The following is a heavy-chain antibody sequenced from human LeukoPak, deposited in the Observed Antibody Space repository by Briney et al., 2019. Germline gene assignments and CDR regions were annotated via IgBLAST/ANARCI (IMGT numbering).Heavy chain of an antibody. D-gene: IGHD6-19*01. CDR1: GYNFANYW. CDR3: AKWSSVAGTHF. Sequence: GESLKISCTGSGYNFANYWIGWVRQMPGKGLEWVGIIYGDDSSTRYSPSFQGQVTISADKSLSTAYPQWTSLKASDTAIYYCAKWSSVAGTHFWGQGTLVTVSS. CDR2: IYGDDSST. J-gene: IGHJ4*02. V-gene: IGHV5-51*01.